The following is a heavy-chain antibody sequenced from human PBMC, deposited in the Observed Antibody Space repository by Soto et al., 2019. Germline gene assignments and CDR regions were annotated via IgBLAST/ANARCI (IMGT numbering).Heavy chain of an antibody. CDR3: ARDGGSSGGSHNWFDP. J-gene: IGHJ5*02. Sequence: SSETLSLTCTVSGGSISSYYWSWIRQPPGKGLEWIGYIYYSGSTNYNPSLKSRVTISVDTSKNQFSLKLSSVTAADTAVYYCARDGGSSGGSHNWFDPWGQGTLVTVSS. CDR1: GGSISSYY. V-gene: IGHV4-59*01. CDR2: IYYSGST. D-gene: IGHD2-15*01.